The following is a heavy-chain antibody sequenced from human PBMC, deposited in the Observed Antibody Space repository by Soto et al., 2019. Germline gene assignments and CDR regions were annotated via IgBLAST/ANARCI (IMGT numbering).Heavy chain of an antibody. Sequence: PSQTRSLNCAFYGGSFSGYYWSWIRQPPVKGLEWIGEINHSGSTNYNPSLPSRVTISVDTSKNQFSLKLSSVTAADTDVYYCARGLDYYDSSGYGFDYWGQGILVTVSS. J-gene: IGHJ4*02. CDR1: GGSFSGYY. V-gene: IGHV4-34*01. CDR3: ARGLDYYDSSGYGFDY. D-gene: IGHD3-22*01. CDR2: INHSGST.